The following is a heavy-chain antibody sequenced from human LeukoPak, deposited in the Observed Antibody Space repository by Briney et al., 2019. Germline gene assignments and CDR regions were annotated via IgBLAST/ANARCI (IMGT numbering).Heavy chain of an antibody. D-gene: IGHD5-12*01. J-gene: IGHJ4*02. CDR3: ARDQGGYSTDFDF. CDR1: GFTFSSYW. V-gene: IGHV3-23*01. CDR2: INGGGTRT. Sequence: PGGSLRLSCAASGFTFSSYWMGWVRQAPGKGLEWVSTINGGGTRTYYAVSVNGRFIISRDNSMNTLYLQMNGLRAEDTAVYYCARDQGGYSTDFDFWGQGTLVTVSS.